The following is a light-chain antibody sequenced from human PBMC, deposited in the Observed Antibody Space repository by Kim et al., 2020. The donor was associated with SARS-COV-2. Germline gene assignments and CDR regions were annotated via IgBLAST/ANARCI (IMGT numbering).Light chain of an antibody. V-gene: IGLV3-1*01. CDR1: KLGDKY. CDR3: QAWDSTVV. Sequence: VSVSPGQTASITCSGDKLGDKYACWYQQKPGQSPVLIIYQDTKRPSGIPGRFSGSKSGNTATLTISGTQAMDEADYYCQAWDSTVVFGGGTKLTVL. CDR2: QDT. J-gene: IGLJ2*01.